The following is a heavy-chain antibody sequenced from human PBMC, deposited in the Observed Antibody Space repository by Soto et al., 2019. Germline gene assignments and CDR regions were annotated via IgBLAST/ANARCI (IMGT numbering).Heavy chain of an antibody. Sequence: GGSLRLSCAASGFTFSSYAMSWVRQAPGKGLEWVSAISGGGGSTYFADSVKGRFTISIXXXXXTXYXQXXXLRAXDTAVYYCAKWVRGNDAFDIWGQGTMDTVSS. D-gene: IGHD1-1*01. CDR3: AKWVRGNDAFDI. J-gene: IGHJ3*02. V-gene: IGHV3-23*01. CDR2: ISGGGGST. CDR1: GFTFSSYA.